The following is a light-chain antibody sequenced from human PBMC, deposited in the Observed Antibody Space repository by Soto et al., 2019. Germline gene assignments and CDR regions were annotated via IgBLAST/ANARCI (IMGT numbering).Light chain of an antibody. V-gene: IGLV2-14*01. Sequence: QSVLTQPASVSGSPGQSITISCTGTSSDVGGYNYVSWYQQHPGKAPKLMIYEVSNRPSGVSNRFSGSKSGNTASLTISGLQAEDEADYYCSSYTCSSTYAFGTGTKVTVL. CDR2: EVS. CDR1: SSDVGGYNY. J-gene: IGLJ1*01. CDR3: SSYTCSSTYA.